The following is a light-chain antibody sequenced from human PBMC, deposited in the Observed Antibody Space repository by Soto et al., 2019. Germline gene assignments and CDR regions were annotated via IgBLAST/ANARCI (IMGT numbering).Light chain of an antibody. CDR3: QQYKSPPYT. CDR2: DAS. J-gene: IGKJ2*01. Sequence: DIQMTQSPSTLSASVGDRVTITCRASQSISTLLAWYQQKPGKAPKLLIYDASSLENGDPARFSGSGSGTEFTLAISSLQSDDFATYYCQQYKSPPYTFGQRTRLEIK. V-gene: IGKV1-5*01. CDR1: QSISTL.